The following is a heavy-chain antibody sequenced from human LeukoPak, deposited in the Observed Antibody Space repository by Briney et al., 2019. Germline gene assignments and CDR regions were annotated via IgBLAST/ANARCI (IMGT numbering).Heavy chain of an antibody. CDR1: GFTFSSYD. CDR2: ISGSGGST. CDR3: AKEITGTQIVSDAFDI. Sequence: GGSLRLSCAASGFTFSSYDMSWVREAPGKGLEWVSAISGSGGSTYYADSVKGRFTISRDNSKNTLYLQMNSLRAEDTAVYYCAKEITGTQIVSDAFDIWGQGTMVTVSS. J-gene: IGHJ3*02. D-gene: IGHD1-7*01. V-gene: IGHV3-23*01.